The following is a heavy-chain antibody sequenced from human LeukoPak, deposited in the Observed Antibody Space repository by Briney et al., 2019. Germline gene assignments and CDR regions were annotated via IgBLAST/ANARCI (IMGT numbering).Heavy chain of an antibody. CDR2: IKKDGSER. V-gene: IGHV3-7*01. CDR1: GGSISSSNW. Sequence: GTLSLTCAVSGGSISSSNWWSWVRQPPGKGLEWVARIKKDGSERYYVDSVKGRFTISRDNAKNSLYLQMHSLRVEDTAVYYCARSDFWSGTPSYFDYWGQGTLVTVSS. J-gene: IGHJ4*02. D-gene: IGHD3-3*01. CDR3: ARSDFWSGTPSYFDY.